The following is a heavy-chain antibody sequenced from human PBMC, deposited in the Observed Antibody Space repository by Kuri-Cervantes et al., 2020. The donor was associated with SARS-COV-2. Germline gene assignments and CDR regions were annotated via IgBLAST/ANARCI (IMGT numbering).Heavy chain of an antibody. V-gene: IGHV3-21*01. CDR3: ARDPRYYDILTGPYYFDY. D-gene: IGHD3-9*01. J-gene: IGHJ4*02. CDR2: ISSSSYI. Sequence: GGSLRLSCAASGFTFSSYSMNWVRQAPGKGLEWVSSISSSSYIYYADSVKGRFTISRDNAKNSLYLQMNSLRAEDTAVYYCARDPRYYDILTGPYYFDYWGQGTLVTVSS. CDR1: GFTFSSYS.